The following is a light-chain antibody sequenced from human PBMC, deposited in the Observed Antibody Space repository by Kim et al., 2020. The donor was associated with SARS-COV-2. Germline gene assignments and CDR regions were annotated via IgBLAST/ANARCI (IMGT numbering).Light chain of an antibody. Sequence: SYELTQPPSVSVAPGKTASITCGGINIGDKSVHWYHQKPGQAPVLVIYYDNDRPSGIPERFSGSNSGNTATLTISRVEAGDEADYYCQVWDSSSNHYVFG. CDR1: NIGDKS. CDR2: YDN. CDR3: QVWDSSSNHYV. J-gene: IGLJ1*01. V-gene: IGLV3-21*04.